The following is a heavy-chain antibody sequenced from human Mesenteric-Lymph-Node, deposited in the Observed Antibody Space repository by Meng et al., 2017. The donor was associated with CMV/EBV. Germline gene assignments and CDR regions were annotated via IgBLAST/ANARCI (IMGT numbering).Heavy chain of an antibody. V-gene: IGHV1-69*05. J-gene: IGHJ3*02. D-gene: IGHD2-2*02. CDR1: GGTFSSYA. CDR2: IIPILGTS. CDR3: ARAGIHRDIVVVPTAIHDSFDI. Sequence: SVKVSCKASGGTFSSYAISWVRQAPGQGLEWMGGIIPILGTSKNAQKFQDRVTVTTDESTSTVYMELRGLSSEDTAVYYCARAGIHRDIVVVPTAIHDSFDIWGQGTLVTVSS.